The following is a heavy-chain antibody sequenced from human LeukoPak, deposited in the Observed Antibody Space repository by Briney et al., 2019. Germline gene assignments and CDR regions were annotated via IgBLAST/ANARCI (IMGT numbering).Heavy chain of an antibody. V-gene: IGHV3-66*01. CDR2: IYSGGST. Sequence: EGSLRLSCEASGFIVRSNHMSWVRQAPGKGLEWVSLIYSGGSTYYADSVKGRFTISRDNSKNTLYLQLNSLRAEDTAVYYCTKLGYWGQGTLVTVSS. J-gene: IGHJ4*02. CDR1: GFIVRSNH. CDR3: TKLGY. D-gene: IGHD6-13*01.